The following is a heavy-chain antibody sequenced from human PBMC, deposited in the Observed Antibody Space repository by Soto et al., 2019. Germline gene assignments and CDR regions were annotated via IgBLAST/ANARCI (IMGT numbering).Heavy chain of an antibody. CDR2: IYYSGST. J-gene: IGHJ5*02. CDR3: ARAAPGIQQLVRWFDP. Sequence: QVQLQESGPGLVKPSQTLSLTCTVSGGSISSGGYYWSWIRQHPGKGLEWIGYIYYSGSTYYNPSLKIRVTISVDTSKNQFSLKLSSVTAADTAVYYCARAAPGIQQLVRWFDPWGQGTLVTVSS. V-gene: IGHV4-31*03. D-gene: IGHD6-13*01. CDR1: GGSISSGGYY.